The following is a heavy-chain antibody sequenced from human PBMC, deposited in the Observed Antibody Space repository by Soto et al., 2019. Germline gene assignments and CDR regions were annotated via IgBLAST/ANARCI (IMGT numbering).Heavy chain of an antibody. CDR1: GGTFSSYT. CDR3: ARDDAASKPYYYYYYMDV. V-gene: IGHV1-69*04. D-gene: IGHD6-13*01. J-gene: IGHJ6*03. CDR2: IIPILGIA. Sequence: ASVKVSCKASGGTFSSYTISWVRQAPGQGLEWMGRIIPILGIANYAQKFQGRVTITADKSTSTAYMELSSLRSEDTAVYYCARDDAASKPYYYYYYMDVWGKGTTVTVSS.